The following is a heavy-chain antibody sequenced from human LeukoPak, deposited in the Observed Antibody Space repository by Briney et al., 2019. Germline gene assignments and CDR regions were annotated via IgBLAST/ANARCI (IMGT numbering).Heavy chain of an antibody. CDR2: ISAYNGNT. J-gene: IGHJ6*02. D-gene: IGHD6-13*01. CDR1: GYTFTSYG. V-gene: IGHV1-18*01. CDR3: ARLKSQQLVPYYYYGMDV. Sequence: ASVEVSCKASGYTFTSYGISWVRQAPGQGLEWMGWISAYNGNTNYAQKLQGRVTMTTDTSTSTAYMELRSLRSDDTAVYYCARLKSQQLVPYYYYGMDVWGQGTTVTVSS.